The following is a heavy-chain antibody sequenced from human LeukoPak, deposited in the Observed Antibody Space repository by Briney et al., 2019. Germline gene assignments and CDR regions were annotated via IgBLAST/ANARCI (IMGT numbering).Heavy chain of an antibody. CDR3: AKAPKLGFLGEYPFDI. V-gene: IGHV3-9*01. CDR1: GFTFDDYA. D-gene: IGHD3-16*01. CDR2: ISWNSGSI. J-gene: IGHJ3*02. Sequence: SGGSLRLSCAASGFTFDDYAMHWVRQAPGKGLEWVSGISWNSGSIGYADSVKGRFTISRDNAKNSLYLQMNSLRAEDTALYYCAKAPKLGFLGEYPFDIWGQGTMVTVSS.